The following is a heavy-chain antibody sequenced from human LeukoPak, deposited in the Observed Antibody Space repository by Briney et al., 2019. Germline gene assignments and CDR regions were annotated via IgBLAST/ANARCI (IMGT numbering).Heavy chain of an antibody. CDR1: GDSVPSNSAA. J-gene: IGHJ4*02. Sequence: SQTLSLTCAISGDSVPSNSAAWNWIRQSPSSGLEWLGRTYYRSKWYNDYTASLKSRLIINPDTSKNQFSLQLNSVTPEDTAVYYCARDTNWGLQFDYWGQGTPVTVSS. CDR3: ARDTNWGLQFDY. V-gene: IGHV6-1*01. CDR2: TYYRSKWYN. D-gene: IGHD7-27*01.